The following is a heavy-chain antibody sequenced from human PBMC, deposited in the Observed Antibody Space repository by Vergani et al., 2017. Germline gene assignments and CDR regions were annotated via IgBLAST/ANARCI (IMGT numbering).Heavy chain of an antibody. Sequence: QLQLQESGSGLVKPSETLSLTCTVSGFSVSYGYYWGWIRQPPGKGLEWIGSMWHSGTTYYNPSLKSRVTISMDTSKNQFFLNLNSVTAADTAVYYCARSVVTASAYFDYWGRGTLVPVSS. D-gene: IGHD2-21*02. CDR1: GFSVSYGYY. CDR3: ARSVVTASAYFDY. J-gene: IGHJ4*02. CDR2: MWHSGTT. V-gene: IGHV4-38-2*02.